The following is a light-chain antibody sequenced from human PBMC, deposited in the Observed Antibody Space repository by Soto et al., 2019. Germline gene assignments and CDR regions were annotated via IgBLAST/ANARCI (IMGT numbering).Light chain of an antibody. CDR3: QQRSKWPST. CDR1: QSVSSY. V-gene: IGKV3-11*01. CDR2: DAS. J-gene: IGKJ4*01. Sequence: EIVLTQSPASLSLSPGERATISYRASQSVSSYLAWYQQKPGQAPRLLIYDASNRATGIAARFSGSGSGTDLTLTISSLEPEDFAVYYCQQRSKWPSTFGGGTKVEIK.